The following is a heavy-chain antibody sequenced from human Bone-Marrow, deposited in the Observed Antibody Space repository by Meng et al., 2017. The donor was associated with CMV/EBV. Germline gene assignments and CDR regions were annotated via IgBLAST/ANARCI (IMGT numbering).Heavy chain of an antibody. V-gene: IGHV4-61*01. Sequence: SETLSLTCTVSGGSVSSGSYYWSWIRQPPGKGLEWIGYIYYSGSTNYNPSLKSRVTISVDTSKDQFSLKLSSVTAADTAVYYCARENVVPAARLPYYYGMDVWGQGTTVTVS. CDR3: ARENVVPAARLPYYYGMDV. CDR2: IYYSGST. D-gene: IGHD2-2*01. CDR1: GGSVSSGSYY. J-gene: IGHJ6*02.